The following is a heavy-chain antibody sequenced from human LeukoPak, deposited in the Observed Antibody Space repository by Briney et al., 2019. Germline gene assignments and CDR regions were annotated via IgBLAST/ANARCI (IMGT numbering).Heavy chain of an antibody. Sequence: PSETLSLTCTVSGGSISSYYWSWIRQPPGKGLEWIGRIYTSGSTNYNPSLKSRVTMSVDTSKNKFSLKLSSVTAADTAVYYCATYDYSNFYMDVWGKGTTVTVSS. CDR1: GGSISSYY. CDR2: IYTSGST. V-gene: IGHV4-4*07. J-gene: IGHJ6*03. D-gene: IGHD4-11*01. CDR3: ATYDYSNFYMDV.